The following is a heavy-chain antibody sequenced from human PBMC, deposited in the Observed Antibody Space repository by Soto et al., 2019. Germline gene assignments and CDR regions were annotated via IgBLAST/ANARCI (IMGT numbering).Heavy chain of an antibody. CDR2: IYYSGAT. J-gene: IGHJ6*02. CDR1: GGSISGYY. V-gene: IGHV4-59*12. CDR3: ARRQGDV. Sequence: QVQLQESGPGLVKPSETLSLICNVSGGSISGYYWSWIRQPPGKALEWIGYIYYSGATKLNPSLKSRVTMSVALSKRQLSLKVNSVTAADTAVYYCARRQGDVWGRGTTVTVS.